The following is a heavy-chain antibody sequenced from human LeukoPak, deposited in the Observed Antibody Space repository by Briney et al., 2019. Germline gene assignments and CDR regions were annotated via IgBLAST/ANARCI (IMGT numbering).Heavy chain of an antibody. CDR2: ISGDAHST. CDR1: GFTFRDFA. CDR3: VKDAPLPFDF. V-gene: IGHV3-23*01. Sequence: AGSLRLSCAASGFTFRDFAMSWVRQAPGKGLEWVSAISGDAHSTYYADSLKGRFTISRDNSKNTLYLQMNSLRAADTATYFCVKDAPLPFDFWGQGALGIVS. J-gene: IGHJ4*02.